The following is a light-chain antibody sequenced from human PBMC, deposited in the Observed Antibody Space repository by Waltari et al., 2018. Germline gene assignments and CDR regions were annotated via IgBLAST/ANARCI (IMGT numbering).Light chain of an antibody. J-gene: IGLJ2*01. Sequence: QSALTQHASVSASPGQSIPIPCTVTSGDIGVSDFVSCYQHHPGRAPKVLIFDVNHRHSGIPDRFSGSKSGNAASLTISGLQAEDDADYYCSSSSTNNVFVFGGGTKVTVL. CDR2: DVN. CDR1: SGDIGVSDF. V-gene: IGLV2-14*01. CDR3: SSSSTNNVFV.